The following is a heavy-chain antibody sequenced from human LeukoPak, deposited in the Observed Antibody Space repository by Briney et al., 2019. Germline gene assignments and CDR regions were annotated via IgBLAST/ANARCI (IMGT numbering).Heavy chain of an antibody. CDR3: AKGGGNSGYFQH. J-gene: IGHJ1*01. Sequence: GGSLRLSCAASGFMFDDYAMHWVRQAPGKGLEWVSGISWNSDNIGYADSVKGRFTISRDNAKNSLYLQMNSLRTEDTAFYYCAKGGGNSGYFQHWGQGTLVTVSS. V-gene: IGHV3-9*01. CDR1: GFMFDDYA. D-gene: IGHD4-23*01. CDR2: ISWNSDNI.